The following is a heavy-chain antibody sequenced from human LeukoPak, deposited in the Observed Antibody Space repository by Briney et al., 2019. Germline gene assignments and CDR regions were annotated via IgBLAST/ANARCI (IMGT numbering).Heavy chain of an antibody. CDR3: ARVPDIVVVPAAPRLYFDY. CDR1: GGTFISYA. CDR2: IIPIFGTA. Sequence: ASVKVSCKASGGTFISYAISWVRQAPGQGLEWMGGIIPIFGTANYAQKFQGRVTITADESTSTAYMELSSLRSEDTAVYYCARVPDIVVVPAAPRLYFDYWGQGTLVTVSS. J-gene: IGHJ4*02. D-gene: IGHD2-2*01. V-gene: IGHV1-69*13.